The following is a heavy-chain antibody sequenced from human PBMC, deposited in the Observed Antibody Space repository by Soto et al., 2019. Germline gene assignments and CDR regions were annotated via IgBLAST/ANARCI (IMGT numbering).Heavy chain of an antibody. Sequence: QVQLVQSGAEVKKPGASVKGSCKASGYTFTSYDINWVRQATGQGLEWMGWMNPNSGNTGYAQKFQGRVSMTRNTSISTDYMELSSLRSEDTAIYYCARERSAAADYWGQGPLVTVSS. CDR1: GYTFTSYD. CDR3: ARERSAAADY. V-gene: IGHV1-8*01. CDR2: MNPNSGNT. D-gene: IGHD6-13*01. J-gene: IGHJ4*02.